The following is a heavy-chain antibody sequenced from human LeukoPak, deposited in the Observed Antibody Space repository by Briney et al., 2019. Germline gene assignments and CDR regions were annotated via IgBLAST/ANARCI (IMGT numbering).Heavy chain of an antibody. CDR1: GFTPSSYW. Sequence: PGGSLRLSCAASGFTPSSYWMTWVRQAPGKGLEWVANINQDGHAPYYVQSVRGRFTISRDNAKSSLYLQMNSLSVEDTGVYYCARNSYGSGSHDHWGQGTLVTVSS. CDR3: ARNSYGSGSHDH. V-gene: IGHV3-7*01. J-gene: IGHJ5*02. CDR2: INQDGHAP. D-gene: IGHD3-10*01.